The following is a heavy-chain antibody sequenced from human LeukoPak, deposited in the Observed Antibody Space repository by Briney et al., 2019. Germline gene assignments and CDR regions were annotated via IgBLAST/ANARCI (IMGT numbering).Heavy chain of an antibody. CDR2: ISAYNGNT. D-gene: IGHD5-12*01. V-gene: IGHV1-18*01. Sequence: ASVKVSCKASGYTFTSYGISWVRQAPGQGREWMGWISAYNGNTNYSQKLHGRVTMTTDTSTSTAYMELRSLRSDDTAVYYCARDRGIVATQVSPDYWGQGISVTVSS. CDR1: GYTFTSYG. J-gene: IGHJ4*02. CDR3: ARDRGIVATQVSPDY.